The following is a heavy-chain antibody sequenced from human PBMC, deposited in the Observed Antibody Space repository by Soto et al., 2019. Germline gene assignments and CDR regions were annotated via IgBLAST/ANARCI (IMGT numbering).Heavy chain of an antibody. J-gene: IGHJ5*02. V-gene: IGHV3-23*01. CDR3: DPGGWASWFDA. CDR1: GFTFSTYA. D-gene: IGHD3-16*01. CDR2: ISDTAVST. Sequence: PGGSLRLSCAASGFTFSTYAMSCVRQAPGKGLEWVSSISDTAVSTYYVDSVKGRFTISRDNSRNTLYLQMNSLRAEDTAVYYCDPGGWASWFDAWGQGTRVTVSS.